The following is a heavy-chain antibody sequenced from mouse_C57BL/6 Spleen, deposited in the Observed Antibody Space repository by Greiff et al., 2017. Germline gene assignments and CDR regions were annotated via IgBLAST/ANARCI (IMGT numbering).Heavy chain of an antibody. V-gene: IGHV1-64*01. CDR1: GYTFTSYW. J-gene: IGHJ1*03. D-gene: IGHD2-4*01. CDR2: IHPNSGST. Sequence: VKLQQPGAELVKPGASVKLSCKASGYTFTSYWMHWVKQRPGQGLEWIGMIHPNSGSTNYNEKFKSKATLTVDKSSSTAYMQLSSLTSEDSAVYYCAREDYDRYFDVWGTGTTVTVSS. CDR3: AREDYDRYFDV.